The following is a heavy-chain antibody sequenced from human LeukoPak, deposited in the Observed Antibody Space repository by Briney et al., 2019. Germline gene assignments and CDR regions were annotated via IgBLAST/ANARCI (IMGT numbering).Heavy chain of an antibody. CDR2: ITASGTAM. D-gene: IGHD1-26*01. CDR3: ASSGSYRFDY. V-gene: IGHV3-48*02. J-gene: IGHJ4*02. Sequence: GGSLRLSCADSGFTFSSYSMNWVRQAPGKGLEWVSHITASGTAMFYTDSVKGRFTISRDNAKNSLYLQMNSLRDEDTAVYYCASSGSYRFDYWGQGTLVTVSS. CDR1: GFTFSSYS.